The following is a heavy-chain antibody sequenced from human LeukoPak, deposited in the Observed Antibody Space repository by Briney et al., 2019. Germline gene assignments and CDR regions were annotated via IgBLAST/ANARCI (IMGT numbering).Heavy chain of an antibody. V-gene: IGHV3-23*01. CDR2: ISGSGDNT. J-gene: IGHJ4*02. Sequence: GGSLRLSCAASGFAFNNYVMTWVRQAPGKGLDWFSAISGSGDNTYYADSVKGRFTISRDNSKNTLYLQMNSLRVEDTAVYYCAREGGDGYNHDYWGQGTLVTVSS. CDR1: GFAFNNYV. D-gene: IGHD5-24*01. CDR3: AREGGDGYNHDY.